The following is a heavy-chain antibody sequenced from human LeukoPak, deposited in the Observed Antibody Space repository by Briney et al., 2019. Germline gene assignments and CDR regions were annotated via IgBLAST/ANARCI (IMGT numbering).Heavy chain of an antibody. CDR2: VNHRGTT. D-gene: IGHD4-23*01. CDR3: ARDPTTVVTLPYYFDF. J-gene: IGHJ4*02. Sequence: SDTLSLTCAVYGGSFTGHHWNWIRQSAGKGLEWIGEVNHRGTTNYNPSLRSRVTISVDTSKNQFFLKLTSVTAADTAVYYCARDPTTVVTLPYYFDFWGQGTLVTVSS. CDR1: GGSFTGHH. V-gene: IGHV4-34*01.